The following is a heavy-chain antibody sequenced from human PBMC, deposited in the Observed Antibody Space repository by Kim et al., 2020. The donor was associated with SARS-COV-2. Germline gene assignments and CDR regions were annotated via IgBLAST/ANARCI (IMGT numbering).Heavy chain of an antibody. Sequence: YADSVKGRFTISRDNSKNTLYLQMNSLRAEDTAVYYCAKFRYGSGNGMDVWGQGTTVTVSS. CDR3: AKFRYGSGNGMDV. J-gene: IGHJ6*02. D-gene: IGHD2-15*01. V-gene: IGHV3-23*01.